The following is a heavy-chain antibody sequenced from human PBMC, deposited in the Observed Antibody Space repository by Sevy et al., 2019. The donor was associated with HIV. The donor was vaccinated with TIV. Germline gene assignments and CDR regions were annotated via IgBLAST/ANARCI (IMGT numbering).Heavy chain of an antibody. Sequence: ASVKVSCKASGYTFTGYYMHWVRQAPGQGLEWMGWINPNSGGTNYAQKFQGRVTMTRDTSISTAYMELSRLRSDDTAGYYCARIKGGAPYYYYGMDVWGQGTTVTVSS. J-gene: IGHJ6*02. CDR3: ARIKGGAPYYYYGMDV. V-gene: IGHV1-2*02. CDR2: INPNSGGT. D-gene: IGHD3-16*01. CDR1: GYTFTGYY.